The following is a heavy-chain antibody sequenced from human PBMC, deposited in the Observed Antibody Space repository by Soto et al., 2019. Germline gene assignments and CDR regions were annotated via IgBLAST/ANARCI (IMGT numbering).Heavy chain of an antibody. J-gene: IGHJ4*02. Sequence: QLQLQESGPGLVKPSETLSLTCSVSGGSISSRTFWWAWIRQPPGKGLEWIGDMYYSGSNYSSPSLKSRVTLSVDTSKNQLSLKLNSVTAADTAVYYCARHPRDDYNYGGSGIFDYWGQGTLVTVAS. CDR2: MYYSGSN. V-gene: IGHV4-39*01. CDR1: GGSISSRTFW. CDR3: ARHPRDDYNYGGSGIFDY. D-gene: IGHD4-4*01.